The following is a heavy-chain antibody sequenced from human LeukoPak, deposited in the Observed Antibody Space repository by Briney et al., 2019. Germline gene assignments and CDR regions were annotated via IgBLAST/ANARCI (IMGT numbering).Heavy chain of an antibody. J-gene: IGHJ5*02. Sequence: GGSLRLSCTAPGFTFSSFWMGWVRQAPGKGLEWVANIKQDGSEKYYVDSVKGRFTISRDNAKNSLYLQMSSLRAEDTAVYYCARGYRWFDPWGQGTLVTVSS. CDR1: GFTFSSFW. CDR3: ARGYRWFDP. CDR2: IKQDGSEK. D-gene: IGHD1-1*01. V-gene: IGHV3-7*05.